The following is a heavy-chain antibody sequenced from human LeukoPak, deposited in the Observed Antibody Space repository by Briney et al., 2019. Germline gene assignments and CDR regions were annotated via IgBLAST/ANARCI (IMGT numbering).Heavy chain of an antibody. J-gene: IGHJ3*02. Sequence: ASVKVSCKASGYTFTSYGISWVRQAPGQGLEWMGWISAYNGNTNYAQKLQGRVTMTTDTSTSTAYMELRSLRSDDTAVYYCARDSSTAYCGGDCSTGDAFDIWGQGTMVTVSS. CDR2: ISAYNGNT. D-gene: IGHD2-21*02. V-gene: IGHV1-18*01. CDR3: ARDSSTAYCGGDCSTGDAFDI. CDR1: GYTFTSYG.